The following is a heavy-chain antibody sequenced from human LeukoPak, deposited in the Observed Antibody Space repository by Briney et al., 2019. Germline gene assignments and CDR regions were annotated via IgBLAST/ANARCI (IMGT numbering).Heavy chain of an antibody. Sequence: ASVKVSCKASGYTFTSYGISWVRQAPGQGLEWMGWISAYNGNTNYAHKLQGRVTTTTDTSTSTAYMELRSLRSDDTAVYYCARAMSGSYYYAYFDYWGQGTLVTVSS. CDR1: GYTFTSYG. CDR3: ARAMSGSYYYAYFDY. D-gene: IGHD1-26*01. J-gene: IGHJ4*02. CDR2: ISAYNGNT. V-gene: IGHV1-18*01.